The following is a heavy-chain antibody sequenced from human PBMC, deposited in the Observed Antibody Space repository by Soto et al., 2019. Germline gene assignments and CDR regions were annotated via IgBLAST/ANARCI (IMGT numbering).Heavy chain of an antibody. CDR2: IYYSGST. J-gene: IGHJ5*02. CDR1: GGSISSYY. Sequence: SETLSLTCTVSGGSISSYYWSWIRQPPGKGPEWIGYIYYSGSTNYNPSLKSRVTISVDTSKNQFSLKLSSVTAADTAVYYCARHSWAPNWFDPWGQGTLVTLSS. V-gene: IGHV4-59*08. CDR3: ARHSWAPNWFDP.